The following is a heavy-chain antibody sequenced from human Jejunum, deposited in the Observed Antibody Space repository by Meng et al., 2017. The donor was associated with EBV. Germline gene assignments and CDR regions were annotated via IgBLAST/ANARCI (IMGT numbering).Heavy chain of an antibody. CDR1: GGSVSTASYY. V-gene: IGHV4-61*01. D-gene: IGHD3-22*01. J-gene: IGHJ4*02. Sequence: HLPASCPGCVKPSEPLSLILTVCGGSVSTASYYGGWIRQSPGKGLEWIGYIYYSGNTNYNPSLKSRATITVDTSKNQFSLKLSSVTAADTAVYYCSRVVDYDERSGYPDFWGQGTLVTVSS. CDR2: IYYSGNT. CDR3: SRVVDYDERSGYPDF.